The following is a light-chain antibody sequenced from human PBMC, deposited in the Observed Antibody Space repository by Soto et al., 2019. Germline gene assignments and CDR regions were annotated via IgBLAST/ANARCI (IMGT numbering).Light chain of an antibody. Sequence: QSVLTQPASVSGSPGQSITLSCTGTSSDVGSYNLVSWYQLHPGKAPKLMIYEGTKRPSGASNRFSGSKSGSTASLTISGLQAEDEADYYCCSYAGSSSYVVFGGGTKLTVL. CDR3: CSYAGSSSYVV. J-gene: IGLJ2*01. CDR1: SSDVGSYNL. V-gene: IGLV2-23*01. CDR2: EGT.